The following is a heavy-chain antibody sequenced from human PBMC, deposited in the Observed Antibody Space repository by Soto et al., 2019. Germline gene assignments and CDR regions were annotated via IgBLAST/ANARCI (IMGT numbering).Heavy chain of an antibody. CDR3: AKDRQYPRDYFHY. CDR2: ISANGQGI. V-gene: IGHV3-23*01. Sequence: EVKLLESGGGLVQPGGYLRLSCGVSGFTATSNGVCWVRQAPGKGLEWVSAISANGQGIWYADSVKGRFTISRDISRNTVILQMDSLRAENTAVYYCAKDRQYPRDYFHYWGQGTLVTVSS. D-gene: IGHD4-4*01. CDR1: GFTATSNG. J-gene: IGHJ4*02.